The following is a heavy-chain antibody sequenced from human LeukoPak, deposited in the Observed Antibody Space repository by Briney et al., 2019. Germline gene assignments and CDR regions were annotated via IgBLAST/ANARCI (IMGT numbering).Heavy chain of an antibody. Sequence: PGGSLRLSCAASGFTFSSYAMHWVRQAPGKGLEWVSGISNDGSNKYYADSVKGRFTISRDNSKNALYLQMNSLRAEDTAVYYCRGTIVVVPAASYYYYYMDVWGKGTTVTVSS. D-gene: IGHD2-2*01. J-gene: IGHJ6*03. V-gene: IGHV3-30*04. CDR1: GFTFSSYA. CDR2: ISNDGSNK. CDR3: RGTIVVVPAASYYYYYMDV.